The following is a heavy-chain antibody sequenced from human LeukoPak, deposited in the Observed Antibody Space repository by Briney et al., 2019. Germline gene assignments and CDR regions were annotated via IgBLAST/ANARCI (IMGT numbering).Heavy chain of an antibody. CDR1: GDSVTGYY. CDR3: VIGVGWQPDY. D-gene: IGHD2-15*01. CDR2: IYKIGTT. Sequence: SETLSLTCTVFGDSVTGYYLNWVRQPPGKGLEWIGHIYKIGTTNYNPSLKRRLTISADTSKNQFSLKLRSVTAADTAVYYGVIGVGWQPDYWGQGALVTVSS. J-gene: IGHJ4*02. V-gene: IGHV4-59*02.